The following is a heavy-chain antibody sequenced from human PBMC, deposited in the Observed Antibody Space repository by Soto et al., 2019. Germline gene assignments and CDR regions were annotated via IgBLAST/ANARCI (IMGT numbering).Heavy chain of an antibody. CDR2: IRIKAYGGTT. V-gene: IGHV3-49*03. D-gene: IGHD3-10*01. CDR1: GFTFGAYA. Sequence: EVQLVESGGDLVQPGRSLRLSCTASGFTFGAYAMSWFRQAPGKGLEWIAFIRIKAYGGTTEYAASVKGRFSISRXXXXXXXXXXXXXXXXXXXXXXXXXXXXXXITKIRGDVDVWGKGTTVTVSS. CDR3: XXXXXXITKIRGDVDV. J-gene: IGHJ6*04.